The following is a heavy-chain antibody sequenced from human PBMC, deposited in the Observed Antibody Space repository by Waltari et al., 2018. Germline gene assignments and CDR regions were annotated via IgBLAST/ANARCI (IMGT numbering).Heavy chain of an antibody. CDR3: ARVDYGGKNYFYYGLEV. CDR2: ITSGGST. J-gene: IGHJ6*02. Sequence: EVRLLESGGGLVQPGGSLRLYCEASGFASSDYAMSWVRQAPGKGLRYVSSITSGGSTYYADSVKGRFAISRDNSKNTLYLQMNSLGAEDTAVYYCARVDYGGKNYFYYGLEVWGQGTTVTVSS. CDR1: GFASSDYA. V-gene: IGHV3-23*01. D-gene: IGHD2-15*01.